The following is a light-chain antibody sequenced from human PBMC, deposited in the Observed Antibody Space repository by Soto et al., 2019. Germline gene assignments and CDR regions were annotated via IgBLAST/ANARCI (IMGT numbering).Light chain of an antibody. CDR3: QQYESYSPAGKT. V-gene: IGKV1-5*01. J-gene: IGKJ1*01. CDR1: QSISSW. CDR2: DAS. Sequence: DIQMTQSPSTLSASVGDRVTITCRASQSISSWLAWYQQKPGKAPKLLIFDASNLESGAPARFSGSGSGTEFTLTISSLQPGDFATYYCQQYESYSPAGKTFGQGTKVEIK.